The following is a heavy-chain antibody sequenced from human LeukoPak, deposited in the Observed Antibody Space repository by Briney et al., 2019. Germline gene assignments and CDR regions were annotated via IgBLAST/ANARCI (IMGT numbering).Heavy chain of an antibody. V-gene: IGHV4-59*08. Sequence: PSETLSLTCTVSGGSISSYYWSWIRQPPGKGLEWIGYIYYSGTTNYNPSLKSRVTILVDTSKNQFSLNLSSVTAADTAVYHCARRGIAAAGYDYWGQGTLVTVSS. CDR3: ARRGIAAAGYDY. CDR2: IYYSGTT. D-gene: IGHD6-13*01. J-gene: IGHJ4*02. CDR1: GGSISSYY.